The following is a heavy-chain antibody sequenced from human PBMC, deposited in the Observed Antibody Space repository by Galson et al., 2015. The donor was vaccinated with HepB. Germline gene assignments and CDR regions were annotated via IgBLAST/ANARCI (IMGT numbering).Heavy chain of an antibody. Sequence: GAEVKKPGESLKISCTGSGYSFNNYWVGWVRQMPGKGLEWMGVIYPGDSDTRYSPSFQGRVTISADKSISTAYLHWSSLKASDTAMYYCARRGKWDSADNWGSDYWGQGTLLTVSS. CDR1: GYSFNNYW. V-gene: IGHV5-51*03. CDR3: ARRGKWDSADNWGSDY. D-gene: IGHD3-16*01. CDR2: IYPGDSDT. J-gene: IGHJ4*02.